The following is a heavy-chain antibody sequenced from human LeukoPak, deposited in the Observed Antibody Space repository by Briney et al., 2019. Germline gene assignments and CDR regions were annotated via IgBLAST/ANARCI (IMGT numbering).Heavy chain of an antibody. J-gene: IGHJ6*02. CDR1: GFTVSSNY. D-gene: IGHD6-13*01. Sequence: QAGGSLRLSCAASGFTVSSNYMSWVRQAPGKGLEWVSVIYSGGSTYYADSVKGRFTISRHNSKNTLYLQMNSLRAEDTAVYYCARHQIAAAGPMDVWGQGTTVTVSS. V-gene: IGHV3-53*04. CDR2: IYSGGST. CDR3: ARHQIAAAGPMDV.